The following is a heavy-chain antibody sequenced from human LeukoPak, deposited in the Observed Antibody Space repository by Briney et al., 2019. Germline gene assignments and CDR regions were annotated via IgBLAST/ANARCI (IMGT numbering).Heavy chain of an antibody. CDR2: ISRTSSYT. CDR3: ARGIQDYFYGMDV. Sequence: GGSLRLSCAASGFTFSDYYMSWIRQAPGKGLEWVSYISRTSSYTKHADSVKGRFTISRDNAKNSLYLQMNSLRAEDAAVYYCARGIQDYFYGMDVWGQGTTVTVSS. V-gene: IGHV3-11*05. CDR1: GFTFSDYY. J-gene: IGHJ6*02.